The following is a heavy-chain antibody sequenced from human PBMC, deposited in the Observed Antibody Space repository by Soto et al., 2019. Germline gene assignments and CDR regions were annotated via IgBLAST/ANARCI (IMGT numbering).Heavy chain of an antibody. J-gene: IGHJ4*02. CDR2: IYSGGST. V-gene: IGHV3-53*04. Sequence: EVQLVESGGGLVQPGGSLRLSCAASGFTVSSSYMSWVRQAPGKGLEWVSVIYSGGSTYYADSVKGRFTISRHNSKNTLYLQMNSLRAEDTAVYYCATRTTIGRFDYWGQGTLVTVSS. CDR1: GFTVSSSY. CDR3: ATRTTIGRFDY. D-gene: IGHD5-12*01.